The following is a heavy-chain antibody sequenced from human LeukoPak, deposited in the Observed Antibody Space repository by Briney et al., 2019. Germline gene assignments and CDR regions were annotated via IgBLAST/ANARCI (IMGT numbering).Heavy chain of an antibody. CDR3: AGHNWNDGRTY. CDR2: INGDGSST. CDR1: GFTFSSYW. Sequence: GGSLRLSCAASGFTFSSYWMHWVRQAPGKGLVWVSRINGDGSSTTYADSVKGRFTISRDNAKDTLYLQMNSLRAEDTAVYYCAGHNWNDGRTYWGQGTLVIVSS. V-gene: IGHV3-74*03. J-gene: IGHJ4*02. D-gene: IGHD1-1*01.